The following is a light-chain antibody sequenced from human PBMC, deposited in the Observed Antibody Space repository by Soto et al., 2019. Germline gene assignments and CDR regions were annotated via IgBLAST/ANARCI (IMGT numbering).Light chain of an antibody. V-gene: IGLV1-44*01. Sequence: QSVLTQPPSASGTPGQRVTISCPGSSSNIGSNTVNWYQHLPRAAPKLLIQSNNQRPSGVPDRFSGSQSGTSASLAISGLQSEDEADDYCAVWDDSLNGYVFGTGTKLTVL. CDR3: AVWDDSLNGYV. CDR2: SNN. J-gene: IGLJ1*01. CDR1: SSNIGSNT.